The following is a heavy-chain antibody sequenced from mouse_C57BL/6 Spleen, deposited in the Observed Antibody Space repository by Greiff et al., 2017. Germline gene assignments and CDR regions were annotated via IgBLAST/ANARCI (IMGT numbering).Heavy chain of an antibody. D-gene: IGHD4-1*01. CDR1: GFTFSSYA. CDR2: ISDGGSYT. Sequence: EVQGVESGGGLVKPGGSLKLSCAASGFTFSSYAMSWVRQTPEKRLEWVATISDGGSYTYYPDNVKGRFTISRDNAKNNLYLQMSHLKSEDTAMYYCARERELGRVYFDDGGQGTTLTVAS. CDR3: ARERELGRVYFDD. J-gene: IGHJ2*01. V-gene: IGHV5-4*01.